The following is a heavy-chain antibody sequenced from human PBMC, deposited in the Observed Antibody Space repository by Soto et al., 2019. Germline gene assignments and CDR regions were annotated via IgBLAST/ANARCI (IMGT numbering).Heavy chain of an antibody. CDR1: GVSFSTYP. V-gene: IGHV3-21*01. Sequence: ESGGGLVKPGGSLRLSCVASGVSFSTYPMNWVRQTPGNGLEWIASISRTSSFIYYADSVEGRFTISRDNAKNALYLQINSLRVEETAVYYCAREAQRTGDAVDIWGPGTMVTVSS. CDR3: AREAQRTGDAVDI. J-gene: IGHJ3*02. CDR2: ISRTSSFI. D-gene: IGHD2-2*01.